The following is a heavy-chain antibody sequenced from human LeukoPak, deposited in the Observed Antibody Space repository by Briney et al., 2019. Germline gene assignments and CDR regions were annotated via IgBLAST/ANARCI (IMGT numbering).Heavy chain of an antibody. V-gene: IGHV1-2*02. D-gene: IGHD1-1*01. CDR2: INPNSGDT. CDR1: GYIFTGYY. CDR3: AVVSGTTVLYY. J-gene: IGHJ4*02. Sequence: ASVKVSCKASGYIFTGYYMHWVRQAPGQGLEWMGWINPNSGDTNYAQKFQGRVTMTRDTSISTAYMELSRLRSDDTAVYYCAVVSGTTVLYYWGQGTLVTVSS.